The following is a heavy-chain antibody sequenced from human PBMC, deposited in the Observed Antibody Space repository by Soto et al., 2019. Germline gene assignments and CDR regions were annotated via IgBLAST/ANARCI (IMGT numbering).Heavy chain of an antibody. CDR1: GFIFSDYA. Sequence: EVQLLESEGGLVQPGKSLRLSCAASGFIFSDYATSWVRQAPGKGLEWVSALSGSGSSTYYADSVKGRFTISRDNLKNTVSLQMDNLTVEDTAVYYCAKGGVTRSYYYAMDVWGQGTTVTVSS. J-gene: IGHJ6*02. CDR3: AKGGVTRSYYYAMDV. CDR2: LSGSGSST. V-gene: IGHV3-23*01.